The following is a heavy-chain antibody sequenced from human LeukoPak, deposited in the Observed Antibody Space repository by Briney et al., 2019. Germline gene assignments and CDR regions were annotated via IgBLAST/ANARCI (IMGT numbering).Heavy chain of an antibody. Sequence: PSETLSLTCAVYGGSFSGYYWSWIRQPPGKGLEWIGEINHSGSTNYNPSLKSRVTISVDTSKNQFSLKLSSVTAADTAVYYCARHIYDYVWGSYRVSPNYFDYWGQGTLVTVSS. CDR3: ARHIYDYVWGSYRVSPNYFDY. V-gene: IGHV4-34*01. D-gene: IGHD3-16*02. J-gene: IGHJ4*02. CDR2: INHSGST. CDR1: GGSFSGYY.